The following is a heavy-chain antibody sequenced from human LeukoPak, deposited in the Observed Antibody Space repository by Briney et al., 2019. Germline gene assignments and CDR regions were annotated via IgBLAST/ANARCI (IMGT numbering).Heavy chain of an antibody. CDR2: ISYDGSNK. V-gene: IGHV3-30-3*02. CDR3: AKSKGLGKLLWFGEQKPYFDY. CDR1: GFTFSSYA. J-gene: IGHJ4*02. Sequence: PGGSLRLSCAASGFTFSSYAMHWVRQAPGKGLDWVAVISYDGSNKCYADSVKGRVTMSRENAKNSLYLQMNSLTAGDTAVYYCAKSKGLGKLLWFGEQKPYFDYWGQGTLVTVSS. D-gene: IGHD3-10*01.